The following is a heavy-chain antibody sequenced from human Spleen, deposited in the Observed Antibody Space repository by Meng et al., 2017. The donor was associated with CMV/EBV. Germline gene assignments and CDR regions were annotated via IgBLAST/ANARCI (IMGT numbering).Heavy chain of an antibody. CDR2: IYSGSTNT. Sequence: SGFTFSTYDMRWVRQPPGKGLEWLSVIYSGSTNTYYADSVQGRFTISRDNSKNTVYLQMNSLRAEDTAVYYCAKHQGSGTYYNYLDYWGQGTLVTVSS. V-gene: IGHV3-23*03. D-gene: IGHD1-26*01. CDR1: GFTFSTYD. CDR3: AKHQGSGTYYNYLDY. J-gene: IGHJ4*02.